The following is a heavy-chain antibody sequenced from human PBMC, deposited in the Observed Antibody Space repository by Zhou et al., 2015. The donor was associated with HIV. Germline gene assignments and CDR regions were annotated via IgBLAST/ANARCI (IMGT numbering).Heavy chain of an antibody. J-gene: IGHJ5*02. Sequence: QVQLVQSGAEVKKPGSSVKVSCKASGGTFSSYAISWVRQAPGQGLEWMGGIIPIFGTANYAQKFQGRVTITADESTSTAYMELSSLRSEDTAVYYCARDRVAVAGTLKGWFDPVGPGNPGPPSPQ. D-gene: IGHD6-19*01. CDR1: GGTFSSYA. CDR2: IIPIFGTA. V-gene: IGHV1-69*12. CDR3: ARDRVAVAGTLKGWFDP.